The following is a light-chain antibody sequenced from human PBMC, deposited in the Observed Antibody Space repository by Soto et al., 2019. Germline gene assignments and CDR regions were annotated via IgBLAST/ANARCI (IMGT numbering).Light chain of an antibody. CDR2: GVT. CDR3: CSYAGSDILI. J-gene: IGLJ2*01. Sequence: SALTQPRSVSGSPGQSVTISCTGTSSDVGGYNYVSWYQRHPGKAPKLIISGVTKRPSGVPDRFSGSKSGNTASLTISGLQAEDEADYDCCSYAGSDILIFGGGTQLTVL. V-gene: IGLV2-11*01. CDR1: SSDVGGYNY.